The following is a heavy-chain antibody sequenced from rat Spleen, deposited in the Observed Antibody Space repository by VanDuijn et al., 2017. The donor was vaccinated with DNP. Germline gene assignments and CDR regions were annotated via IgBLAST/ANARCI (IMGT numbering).Heavy chain of an antibody. J-gene: IGHJ2*01. CDR3: ARHVLPLRVWDY. Sequence: EVQLVESGGGLVQPGRSLKLSCAASGFTFSDYYMAWVRQAPTKGLEWVAYISYDGGSTYYGDSVKGRFTISRDYAKSTLYLQMNSLRSEDMATYYCARHVLPLRVWDYWGQGVMVTVSS. D-gene: IGHD1-4*01. CDR1: GFTFSDYY. CDR2: ISYDGGST. V-gene: IGHV5-22*01.